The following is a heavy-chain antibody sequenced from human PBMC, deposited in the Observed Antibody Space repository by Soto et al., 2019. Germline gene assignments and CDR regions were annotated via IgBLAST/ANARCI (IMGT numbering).Heavy chain of an antibody. CDR3: ARATMYYDFWSGSSGGGTYWYFDL. D-gene: IGHD3-3*01. CDR2: IYTSGST. CDR1: GGSISSYY. Sequence: QVQLQESGPGLVKPSETLSLTCTVSGGSISSYYWSWIRQPAGKGLEWIGRIYTSGSTNYNPSLKSRVTMSVDTSKNQFSLKLSSVTAADTAVYYCARATMYYDFWSGSSGGGTYWYFDLWGRGTLVTVSS. V-gene: IGHV4-4*07. J-gene: IGHJ2*01.